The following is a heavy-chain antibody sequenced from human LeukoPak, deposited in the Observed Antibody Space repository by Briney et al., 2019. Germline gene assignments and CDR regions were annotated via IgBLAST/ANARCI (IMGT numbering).Heavy chain of an antibody. CDR2: ISGSGAST. D-gene: IGHD1-26*01. J-gene: IGHJ4*02. CDR3: AKGPPAVYSGSYFDY. CDR1: GFTFSSYA. Sequence: PGGSLRLSRAASGFTFSSYAMSWVRQAPGKGLEWVSAISGSGASTYYADSAKGRFTISRDNSKNTLYLQMNSLRAEDTAVYYCAKGPPAVYSGSYFDYWGQGTLVTVSS. V-gene: IGHV3-23*01.